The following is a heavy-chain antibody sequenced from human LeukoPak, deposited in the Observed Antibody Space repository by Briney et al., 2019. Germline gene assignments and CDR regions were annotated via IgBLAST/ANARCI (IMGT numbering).Heavy chain of an antibody. J-gene: IGHJ6*03. CDR2: IYYSGST. CDR3: ARVGYSSSWYYYYYMDV. V-gene: IGHV4-61*05. Sequence: SETLSLTCTVSGDSISSSSYFWGWIRQPPGKGLEWIGYIYYSGSTNYNPSLKSRVTISVDTSKNQYSLKLSSVTAADTAVYYCARVGYSSSWYYYYYMDVWGKGTTVTISS. CDR1: GDSISSSSYF. D-gene: IGHD6-13*01.